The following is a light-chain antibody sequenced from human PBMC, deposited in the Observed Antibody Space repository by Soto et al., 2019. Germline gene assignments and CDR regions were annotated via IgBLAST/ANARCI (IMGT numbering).Light chain of an antibody. J-gene: IGKJ1*01. V-gene: IGKV3-11*01. Sequence: EIVLTQSPATLSLSPGERATLSCRASQSVSSYLAWYQQKPGQAPRLLIYDASNRATGIPARFSGSGSGTDFTLTISSLEPEDFAVYYCQQRSNWPPILEFGQGTKGEIK. CDR3: QQRSNWPPILE. CDR1: QSVSSY. CDR2: DAS.